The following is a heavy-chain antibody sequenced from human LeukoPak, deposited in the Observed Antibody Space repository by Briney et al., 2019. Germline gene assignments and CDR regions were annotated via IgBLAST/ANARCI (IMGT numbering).Heavy chain of an antibody. CDR1: GFTFSSYA. D-gene: IGHD1-7*01. J-gene: IGHJ6*03. Sequence: PGRSLRLSCAASGFTFSSYAMHWVRQAPGKGLEWVAVISYDGSNKYYADSVKGRFTISRDNSKNTLYLQMNSLRAEDTAVYYCAREKRDNWNYLEDDYMDVWGKGTTVSVSS. CDR3: AREKRDNWNYLEDDYMDV. V-gene: IGHV3-30*01. CDR2: ISYDGSNK.